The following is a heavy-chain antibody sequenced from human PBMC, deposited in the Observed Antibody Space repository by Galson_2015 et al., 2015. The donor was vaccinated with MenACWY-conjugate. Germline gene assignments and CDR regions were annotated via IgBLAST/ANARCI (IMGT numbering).Heavy chain of an antibody. V-gene: IGHV1-18*04. CDR1: GYTFTSYG. CDR2: ISAYNGNT. Sequence: SVKVSCKASGYTFTSYGISWVRQAPGQGLEWMGWISAYNGNTNYAQKLQGRVTMTTDTSTSTAYMELRSLRSDDAAMYYCARVQSIVGAISYWGQGTLVTVSS. CDR3: ARVQSIVGAISY. J-gene: IGHJ4*02. D-gene: IGHD1-26*01.